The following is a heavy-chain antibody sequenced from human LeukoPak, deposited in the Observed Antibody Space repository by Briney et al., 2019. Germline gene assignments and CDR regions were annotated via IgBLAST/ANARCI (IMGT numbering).Heavy chain of an antibody. CDR3: ASDEQGYAYFDY. CDR1: GGSINSYY. CDR2: IYSGGST. D-gene: IGHD5-18*01. Sequence: SETLSLTCTVSGGSINSYYWSWIRQPAGKGLEWIGRIYSGGSTNYNPSLKSRVTMSVDTSKNQFSLKLGSVTAADTAVYYCASDEQGYAYFDYWGQGTLVTVSS. V-gene: IGHV4-4*07. J-gene: IGHJ4*02.